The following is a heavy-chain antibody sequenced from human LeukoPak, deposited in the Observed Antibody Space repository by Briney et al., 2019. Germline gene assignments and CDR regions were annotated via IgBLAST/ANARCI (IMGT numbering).Heavy chain of an antibody. J-gene: IGHJ4*02. D-gene: IGHD3-9*01. CDR3: ASSRYYDILTNYWVYYFDN. CDR2: INNSGST. V-gene: IGHV4-34*01. CDR1: GGSFSGYY. Sequence: SETLSLTCAVYGGSFSGYYWGWIRQPPGKGLEWIGEINNSGSTNYHPSLKSRVAISVDTSKNQFSLKLSSVTAADTAMYYCASSRYYDILTNYWVYYFDNWGQGALVTASS.